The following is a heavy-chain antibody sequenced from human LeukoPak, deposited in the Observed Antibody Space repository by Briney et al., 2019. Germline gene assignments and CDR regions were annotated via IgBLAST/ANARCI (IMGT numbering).Heavy chain of an antibody. J-gene: IGHJ5*02. CDR3: ARDFWSWGGPGGIAARPFQFDP. CDR2: IRYDGSNK. CDR1: GFTFSSYG. V-gene: IGHV3-30*02. D-gene: IGHD6-6*01. Sequence: GGSLRLSCAASGFTFSSYGMHWVRQAPGKGLEWVAFIRYDGSNKYYADSVKGRFTISRDNSKNTLYLQMNSLRAEDTAVYYCARDFWSWGGPGGIAARPFQFDPWGQGTLVTVSS.